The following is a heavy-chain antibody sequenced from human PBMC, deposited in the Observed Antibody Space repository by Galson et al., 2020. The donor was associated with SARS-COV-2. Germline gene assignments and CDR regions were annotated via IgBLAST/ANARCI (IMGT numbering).Heavy chain of an antibody. Sequence: SETLSLTCTVSGDSISSAKYYWGWIRQPPGKGLEWLGNIYYSGSTYQNPSLKSRVIISLDSTTNQFSLRLTSVTAADTAIYYCARWGSWAHDGRDVWGQGTTVTVSS. V-gene: IGHV4-39*01. D-gene: IGHD6-13*01. CDR3: ARWGSWAHDGRDV. CDR1: GDSISSAKYY. J-gene: IGHJ6*02. CDR2: IYYSGST.